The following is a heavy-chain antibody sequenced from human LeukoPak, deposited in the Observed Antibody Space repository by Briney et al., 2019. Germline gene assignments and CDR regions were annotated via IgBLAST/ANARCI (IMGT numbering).Heavy chain of an antibody. CDR1: GYTFTSYG. Sequence: ASVKVSCKASGYTFTSYGISWVRQAPGQGLEWMEWISAYNGNTNYAQKLQGRVTMTTDTSTSTAYMELRSLRSDDTAVYYCARDVESSSFGAFDIWGQGTMVTVSS. CDR2: ISAYNGNT. D-gene: IGHD6-6*01. J-gene: IGHJ3*02. V-gene: IGHV1-18*01. CDR3: ARDVESSSFGAFDI.